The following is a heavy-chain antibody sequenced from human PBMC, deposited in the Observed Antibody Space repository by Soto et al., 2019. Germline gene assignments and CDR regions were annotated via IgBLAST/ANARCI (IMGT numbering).Heavy chain of an antibody. CDR2: IYATGTT. CDR3: VMDGSTTLRDWFDP. Sequence: SETLSLTCTVSGASISGFYWSWIRKSAGKGLEWIGRIYATGTTDYNPSLKSRVMMSVDTSKKQFSLKLRSVTAADTAVDYCVMDGSTTLRDWFDPWGQGISVTVSS. D-gene: IGHD1-1*01. CDR1: GASISGFY. J-gene: IGHJ5*02. V-gene: IGHV4-4*07.